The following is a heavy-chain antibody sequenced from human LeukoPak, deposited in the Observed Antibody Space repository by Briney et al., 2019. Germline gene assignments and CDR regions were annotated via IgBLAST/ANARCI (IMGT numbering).Heavy chain of an antibody. D-gene: IGHD6-19*01. J-gene: IGHJ4*02. V-gene: IGHV3-30*02. CDR1: GFTFSSYG. CDR3: AKDGPSHSSGWHNYFDY. CDR2: IRYDGSNK. Sequence: PGGSLRLSCAASGFTFSSYGMHWVRQAPGKGLEWVAFIRYDGSNKYYADSVKGRFTISRDNSKNTLYLQMNSLRAEDTAVYYCAKDGPSHSSGWHNYFDYWGQGTLVTVSS.